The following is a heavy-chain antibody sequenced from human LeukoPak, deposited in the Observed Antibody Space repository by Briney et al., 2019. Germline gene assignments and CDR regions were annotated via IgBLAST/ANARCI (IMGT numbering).Heavy chain of an antibody. CDR3: AREGGEEGFGELCLDY. D-gene: IGHD3-10*01. CDR2: ISAYNGNT. J-gene: IGHJ4*02. Sequence: ASVKVSCKASGYTFTNYAMNWVRQVPGQGLEWMGWISAYNGNTKYAQKLQGRVTMTTDTSTSTAYMELRSLRSDDTAVYYCAREGGEEGFGELCLDYWGQGTLVTVSS. V-gene: IGHV1-18*01. CDR1: GYTFTNYA.